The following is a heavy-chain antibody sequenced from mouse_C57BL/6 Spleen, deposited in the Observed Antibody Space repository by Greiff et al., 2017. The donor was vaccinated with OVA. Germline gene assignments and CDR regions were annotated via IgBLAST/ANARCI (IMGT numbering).Heavy chain of an antibody. V-gene: IGHV1-50*01. J-gene: IGHJ3*01. CDR3: AKIYYGYDGGAY. D-gene: IGHD2-2*01. CDR1: GYTFTSYW. Sequence: QVQLQQPGAELVKPGASVKLSCKASGYTFTSYWMQWVKQRPGQGLEWIGEIDPSDSYTNYNQKFKGKATLTVDTSSSTAYMQLSSLTSEDSAVYYCAKIYYGYDGGAYWGQGTLVTVSA. CDR2: IDPSDSYT.